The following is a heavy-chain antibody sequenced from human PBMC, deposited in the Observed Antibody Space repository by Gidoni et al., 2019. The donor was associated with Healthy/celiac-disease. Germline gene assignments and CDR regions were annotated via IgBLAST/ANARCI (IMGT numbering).Heavy chain of an antibody. CDR1: GGSISRSNW. V-gene: IGHV4-4*02. CDR2: IYHSGST. CDR3: ARLVHMPRYYYYGMDV. J-gene: IGHJ6*02. D-gene: IGHD2-2*01. Sequence: QVQLQDSGPGRVKPSGTLSRTCAVSGGSISRSNWWRWVLQPPGKGLEWIGEIYHSGSTNYNPSLNSRVTISVDKSKNQFSLKLSSVTAADTAVYYCARLVHMPRYYYYGMDVWGQGTTVTVSS.